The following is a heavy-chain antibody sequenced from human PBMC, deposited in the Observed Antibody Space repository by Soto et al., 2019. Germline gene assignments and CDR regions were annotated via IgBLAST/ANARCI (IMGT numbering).Heavy chain of an antibody. Sequence: PGPTLVNPTQTLTLTCTCSGFSLRTSGVAVGWIRQPPGKALEWLALIYGDNDKRYSPSLKTRLTITKGTSRNQVVLTVTNMEPVDTATYSCAHRQEQVNANGFDYWGQGTQVTVSS. J-gene: IGHJ4*02. CDR2: IYGDNDK. CDR1: GFSLRTSGVA. V-gene: IGHV2-5*02. D-gene: IGHD2-8*01. CDR3: AHRQEQVNANGFDY.